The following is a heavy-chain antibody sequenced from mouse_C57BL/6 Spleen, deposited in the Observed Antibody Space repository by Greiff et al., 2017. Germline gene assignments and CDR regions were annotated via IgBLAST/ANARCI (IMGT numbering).Heavy chain of an antibody. V-gene: IGHV1-58*01. CDR1: GYTFTSYG. CDR3: ARMGCYGRRSPPDY. CDR2: IYIGNGDT. Sequence: EVQLQQSGAELVRPGSSVKMSCKTSGYTFTSYGINWVKQRPGQGLEWIGYIYIGNGDTEYNEKFKGKATLTSDTSSSTAYMQLSRLTSGDSAIYFCARMGCYGRRSPPDYWGQGTSVTVSS. J-gene: IGHJ4*01. D-gene: IGHD1-1*01.